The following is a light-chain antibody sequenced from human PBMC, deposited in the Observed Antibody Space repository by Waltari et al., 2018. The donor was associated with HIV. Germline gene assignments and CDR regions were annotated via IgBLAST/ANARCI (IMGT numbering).Light chain of an antibody. CDR1: SSNIGSNA. CDR2: SNN. Sequence: QSVLTQPPSASGTPGQRVTISRSGSSSNIGSNAVNWYQQPPGKAPKPPTYSNNQRPSGVPDRFSGSKSGTSASLAISGLQSDDEADYYCAAWDDSLNDSYVFGPGTKVTVL. J-gene: IGLJ1*01. CDR3: AAWDDSLNDSYV. V-gene: IGLV1-44*01.